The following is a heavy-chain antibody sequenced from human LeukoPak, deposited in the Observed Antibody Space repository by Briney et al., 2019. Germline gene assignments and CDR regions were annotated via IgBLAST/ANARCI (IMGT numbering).Heavy chain of an antibody. CDR2: LYSDGKT. Sequence: PGGSLRLSCAASGFIVSSNYMTWVRQAPGQGLEWVSVLYSDGKTYYADSVKGRFTISRGNSKNTLYLQMNSLRAEDTAVYYCAREWELQDGFDIWGQGTMVTVSS. D-gene: IGHD1-26*01. J-gene: IGHJ3*02. CDR3: AREWELQDGFDI. V-gene: IGHV3-53*01. CDR1: GFIVSSNY.